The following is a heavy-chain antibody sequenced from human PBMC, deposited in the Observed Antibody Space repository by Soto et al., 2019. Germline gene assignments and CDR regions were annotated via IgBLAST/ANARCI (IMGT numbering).Heavy chain of an antibody. V-gene: IGHV4-31*03. J-gene: IGHJ4*02. D-gene: IGHD3-9*01. CDR3: ARVPTYYDILTGYYSVYYFDY. Sequence: PSETLSLTCTVSGGSISSGGYYWSWIRQHPGKGLEWIGYIYYSGSTYYNPSLKSRVTISVDTSKNQFSLKLSSVTAADTAVYYCARVPTYYDILTGYYSVYYFDYWGQGTLVTVSS. CDR2: IYYSGST. CDR1: GGSISSGGYY.